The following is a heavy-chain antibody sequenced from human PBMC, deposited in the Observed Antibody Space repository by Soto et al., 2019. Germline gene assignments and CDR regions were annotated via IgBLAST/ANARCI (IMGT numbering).Heavy chain of an antibody. CDR1: GFTFSSYA. CDR3: AKEGLMRDYFDY. Sequence: EVQLLESGGGLVQPGGSLRLSCAASGFTFSSYAMSWVRQPPEKGLEWVSAISGSGGSTSYADSVKGRFTISRDNSMNALYVQMHSLRAAEPAVYYGAKEGLMRDYFDYWGQGTLVSLS. D-gene: IGHD6-19*01. V-gene: IGHV3-23*01. J-gene: IGHJ4*02. CDR2: ISGSGGST.